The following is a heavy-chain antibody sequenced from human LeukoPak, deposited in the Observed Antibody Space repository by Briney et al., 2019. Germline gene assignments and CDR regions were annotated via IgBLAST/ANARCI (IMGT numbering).Heavy chain of an antibody. CDR3: AIPRGAYSSSPGEGSWFDP. V-gene: IGHV1-18*01. J-gene: IGHJ5*02. Sequence: GASVKVSCKASGYTFTSYGISWVRQAPGQGLEWMGWISAYNGNTNYAQKLQGRVTMTTDTSTSAAYMELRSLRSDDTAVYYCAIPRGAYSSSPGEGSWFDPWGQGTLVTVSS. CDR2: ISAYNGNT. CDR1: GYTFTSYG. D-gene: IGHD6-6*01.